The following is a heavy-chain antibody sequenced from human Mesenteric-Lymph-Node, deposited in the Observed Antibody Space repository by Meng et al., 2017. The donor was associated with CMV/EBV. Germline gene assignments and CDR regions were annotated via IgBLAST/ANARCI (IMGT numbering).Heavy chain of an antibody. J-gene: IGHJ4*02. CDR1: GGSISSYY. CDR2: IYYSGST. Sequence: GSLRLSCTVSGGSISSYYWSWIRQPPGKGLEWIGYIYYSGSTNYNPSLKSRVTISVDTSKNQFSLKLSSVTAADTAVYYCARMCGGDYWGQGTLVTVSS. D-gene: IGHD2-21*01. CDR3: ARMCGGDY. V-gene: IGHV4-59*01.